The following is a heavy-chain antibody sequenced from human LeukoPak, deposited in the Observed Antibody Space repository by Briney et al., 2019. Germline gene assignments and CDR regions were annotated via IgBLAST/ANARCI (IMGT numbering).Heavy chain of an antibody. CDR3: ARADSSGYYPFDY. CDR2: ISAYNGNT. J-gene: IGHJ4*02. CDR1: GYTFTSYG. Sequence: ASVKVSCQASGYTFTSYGIIWVRQDPGQGREWMGWISAYNGNTNYAQKLQGRVTMTTDTSTSTAYMELRSLRSDDTAVYYCARADSSGYYPFDYWGQGTLVTVSS. V-gene: IGHV1-18*01. D-gene: IGHD3-22*01.